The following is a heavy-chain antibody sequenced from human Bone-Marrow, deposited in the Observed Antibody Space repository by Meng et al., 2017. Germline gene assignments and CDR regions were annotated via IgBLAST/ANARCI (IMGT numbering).Heavy chain of an antibody. V-gene: IGHV3-66*01. J-gene: IGHJ4*02. CDR2: IYSGGGT. CDR1: GFSVSNEF. Sequence: EVQVVESGGGWVQPGGSLRLSCAASGFSVSNEFMSWVRQAQGKGLEWVSVIYSGGGTDYADSVKGRFTISRDNSKDTLYLQMNSLRADDTAVYYCARWNGNTAYDYWGQGTLVTVSS. CDR3: ARWNGNTAYDY. D-gene: IGHD1/OR15-1a*01.